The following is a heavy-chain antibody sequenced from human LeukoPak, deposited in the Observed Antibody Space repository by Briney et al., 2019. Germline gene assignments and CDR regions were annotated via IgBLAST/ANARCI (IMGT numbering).Heavy chain of an antibody. CDR2: IWNDGSNK. D-gene: IGHD2-2*01. CDR1: GFTFSSYA. J-gene: IGHJ4*02. Sequence: GRSLRLSCAASGFTFSSYAMHWVRQAPGKGLEWVAVIWNDGSNKYYADSVKGRFTISGDNSKNTLYLQMNSLRAEDTAVYYCARGYCSSTSCLFDYWGQGTPVTVSS. CDR3: ARGYCSSTSCLFDY. V-gene: IGHV3-33*08.